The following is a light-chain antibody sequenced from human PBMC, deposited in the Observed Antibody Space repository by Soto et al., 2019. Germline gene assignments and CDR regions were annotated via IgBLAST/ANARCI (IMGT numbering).Light chain of an antibody. J-gene: IGLJ1*01. CDR1: SSDVGGYNY. CDR3: CSYAGSSYV. V-gene: IGLV2-11*01. Sequence: QSALTQPRSVSGSPGQSVTISCTGTSSDVGGYNYVSWYQQHPGKAPKLMIYDVSTRPSGVPDRFSGSKSGNTASLTISWLQAEDEADYYCCSYAGSSYVFGTGTKLTVL. CDR2: DVS.